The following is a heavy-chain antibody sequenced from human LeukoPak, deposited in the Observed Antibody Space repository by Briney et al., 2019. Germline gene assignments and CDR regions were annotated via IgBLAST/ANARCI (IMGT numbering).Heavy chain of an antibody. Sequence: GGSLRLSCAASGFTFSSYSMNWVRQAPGKGLEWVSSISSSSSYIYYADSVKGRFTISRDNAKNSLYLQMNSLRAEDTAVYYCPGWIYDSRGYFDYWGQGALVTVSS. J-gene: IGHJ4*02. V-gene: IGHV3-21*01. CDR1: GFTFSSYS. CDR2: ISSSSSYI. D-gene: IGHD3-22*01. CDR3: PGWIYDSRGYFDY.